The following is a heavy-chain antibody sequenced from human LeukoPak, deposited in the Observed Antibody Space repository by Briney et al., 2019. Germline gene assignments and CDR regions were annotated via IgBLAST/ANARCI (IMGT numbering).Heavy chain of an antibody. J-gene: IGHJ4*03. CDR1: GYTFTCYY. Sequence: ASEKVSCKSSGYTFTCYYMHWVRQAPGQGLEWMGWINPNSGGANYAQKFQGRVTMTRDSSISTEYFQKRRLRSDDTAVYYCATMSSCGGSGDYYDDGDYWGQGTMVTVSS. D-gene: IGHD3-22*01. V-gene: IGHV1-2*02. CDR3: ATMSSCGGSGDYYDDGDY. CDR2: INPNSGGA.